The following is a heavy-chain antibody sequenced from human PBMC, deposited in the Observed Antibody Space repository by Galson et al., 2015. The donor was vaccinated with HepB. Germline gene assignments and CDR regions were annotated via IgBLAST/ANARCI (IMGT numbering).Heavy chain of an antibody. V-gene: IGHV3-11*03. D-gene: IGHD3-9*01. CDR1: GFTFSDYY. CDR2: ISSSSSYT. Sequence: SLRLSCAASGFTFSDYYMSWIRQAPGKGLEWVSYISSSSSYTNYADSVKGRFTISRDNAKNSLYLQMNSLRAEDTAVYYCARTPFDARVWYFDYWGQGTLVTVSS. CDR3: ARTPFDARVWYFDY. J-gene: IGHJ4*02.